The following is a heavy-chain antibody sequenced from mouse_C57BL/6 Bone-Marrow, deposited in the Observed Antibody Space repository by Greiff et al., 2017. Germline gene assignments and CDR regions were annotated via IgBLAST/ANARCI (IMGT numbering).Heavy chain of an antibody. V-gene: IGHV5-4*03. CDR1: GFTFSSYA. CDR2: ISDGGSYT. J-gene: IGHJ2*01. Sequence: EVKLVESGGGLVKPGGSLKLSCAASGFTFSSYAMSWVRQTPEKRLEWVATISDGGSYTYYPDNVKGRITISREDAKNNLYLQISHLKSEDTAMYYCARALLRVGDYWGQGTTPTVSS. D-gene: IGHD1-1*01. CDR3: ARALLRVGDY.